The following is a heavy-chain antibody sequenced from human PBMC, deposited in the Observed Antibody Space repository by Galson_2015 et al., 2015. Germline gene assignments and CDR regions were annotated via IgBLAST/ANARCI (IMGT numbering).Heavy chain of an antibody. J-gene: IGHJ6*02. Sequence: SLRLSCAASGFTFSSYGMHWVRQAPGKGLEWVAVIWYDGSNKYYADSVKGRFTISRDNSKNTLYLQMNSLRAEDTAVYYCARDQDLGYYGPLAHRAYYYYGMDVWGQGTTVTVSS. CDR3: ARDQDLGYYGPLAHRAYYYYGMDV. CDR2: IWYDGSNK. V-gene: IGHV3-33*01. CDR1: GFTFSSYG. D-gene: IGHD3-10*01.